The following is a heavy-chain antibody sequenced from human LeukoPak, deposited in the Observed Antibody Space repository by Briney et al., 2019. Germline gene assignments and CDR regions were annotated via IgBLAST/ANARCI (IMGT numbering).Heavy chain of an antibody. CDR2: IYYTGST. Sequence: SETLSLTCTVSGGSISSYYWSWIRQPPGKGLEWIGYIYYTGSTNYNPSLKSRVTMSVDTSKNQFSLKLSSVTAADTAMYYCAVGSGWYADYYYYMDVWGKGTTVTVSS. J-gene: IGHJ6*03. V-gene: IGHV4-59*01. CDR3: AVGSGWYADYYYYMDV. CDR1: GGSISSYY. D-gene: IGHD6-19*01.